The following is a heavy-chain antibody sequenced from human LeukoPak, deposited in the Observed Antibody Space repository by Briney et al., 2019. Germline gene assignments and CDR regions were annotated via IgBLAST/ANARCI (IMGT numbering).Heavy chain of an antibody. Sequence: SETLSLTCTVSGGSIISSSYYWGWNRQPPGKGLEWIGNIYYSGSTYYNPSLKSRVTLSADTSKNQFSLRLSSVTAADTAVYYRASDRAGGGAARFFDPWGQGTLVTVSS. V-gene: IGHV4-39*07. CDR2: IYYSGST. CDR3: ASDRAGGGAARFFDP. J-gene: IGHJ5*02. CDR1: GGSIISSSYY. D-gene: IGHD6-6*01.